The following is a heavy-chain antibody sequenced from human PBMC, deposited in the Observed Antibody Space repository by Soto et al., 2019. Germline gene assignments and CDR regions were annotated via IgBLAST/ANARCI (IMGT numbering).Heavy chain of an antibody. D-gene: IGHD2-2*01. CDR2: ISAYNGNT. J-gene: IGHJ6*02. CDR3: ARDIVVVPADRLYYYYGMDV. V-gene: IGHV1-18*01. Sequence: ASVKVSCKASGYTFTSYGISWVRQAPGQGLEWMGWISAYNGNTNYAQKLQGRVTMTTDTSTSTAYMELRSLRSDDTAVYYCARDIVVVPADRLYYYYGMDVWGQGTTVTVSS. CDR1: GYTFTSYG.